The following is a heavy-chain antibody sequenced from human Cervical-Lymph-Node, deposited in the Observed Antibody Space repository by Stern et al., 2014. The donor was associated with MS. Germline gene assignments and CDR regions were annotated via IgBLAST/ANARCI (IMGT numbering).Heavy chain of an antibody. CDR2: IHPSSTRT. CDR1: GYTFTNYY. Sequence: VQLVESGAEVKKPGASVKVSCKASGYTFTNYYIHWVRQAPGQGLEWMGVIHPSSTRTSYAQKLQGRVITTSDTSTSTVSMELSSLKSEDTAIYYCARVPYNDGSAYYFAPTFDSWGQGTLVTVSS. D-gene: IGHD3-22*01. CDR3: ARVPYNDGSAYYFAPTFDS. J-gene: IGHJ4*02. V-gene: IGHV1-46*03.